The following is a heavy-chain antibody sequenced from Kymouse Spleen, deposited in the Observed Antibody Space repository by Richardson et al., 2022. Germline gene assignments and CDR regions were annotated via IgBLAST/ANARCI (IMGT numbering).Heavy chain of an antibody. CDR2: INHSGST. J-gene: IGHJ6*02. V-gene: IGHV4-34*01. CDR3: ARWGVVVPANGMDV. Sequence: QVQLQQWGAGLLKPSETLSLTCAVYGGSFSGYYWSWIRQPPGKGLEWIGEINHSGSTNYNPSLKSRVTISVDTSKNQFSLKLSSVTAADTAVYYCARWGVVVPANGMDVWGQGTTVTVSS. D-gene: IGHD2-2*02. CDR1: GGSFSGYY.